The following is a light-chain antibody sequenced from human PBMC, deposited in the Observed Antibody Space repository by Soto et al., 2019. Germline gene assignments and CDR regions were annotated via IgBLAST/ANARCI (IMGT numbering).Light chain of an antibody. V-gene: IGKV1-5*01. CDR3: QHYNDFLLI. Sequence: DIQMTQSPSTLSASVGDRVTITCRASQSISRSLDWYQQNPGKAPKLLIFDASSLESGVPSRFSGSGSGTEFTLTISSLQPDDFATYYCQHYNDFLLIFGPGTTVDIK. CDR1: QSISRS. CDR2: DAS. J-gene: IGKJ3*01.